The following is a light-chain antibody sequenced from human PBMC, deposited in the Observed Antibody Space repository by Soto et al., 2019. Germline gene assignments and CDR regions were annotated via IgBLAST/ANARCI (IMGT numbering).Light chain of an antibody. Sequence: EIVLTQSPGTLSLSPGERATLSCRASQSVSSSYLAWYQQKPGQAPRLLIYGASSRATGIPDRFSGSGSGTDFTLTISRLEPEDVAVYYCQQYGSSPVQFGQGTKLEIK. CDR2: GAS. CDR3: QQYGSSPVQ. V-gene: IGKV3-20*01. CDR1: QSVSSSY. J-gene: IGKJ2*01.